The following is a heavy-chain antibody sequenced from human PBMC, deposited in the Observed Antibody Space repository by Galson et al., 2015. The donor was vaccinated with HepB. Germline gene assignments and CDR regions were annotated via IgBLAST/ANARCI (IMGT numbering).Heavy chain of an antibody. CDR3: AKELEPSFYNGRRGNYYDY. CDR1: GFTFTTYA. CDR2: ISGSAATT. D-gene: IGHD3-10*01. J-gene: IGHJ4*02. V-gene: IGHV3-23*01. Sequence: SLRLSCAASGFTFTTYAMGWVRQAPGKGLEWVSSISGSAATTYHADPVKGRFTISRDNFEDTLYLQMNSLRVEDTAVYYCAKELEPSFYNGRRGNYYDYWGQGVLVTASS.